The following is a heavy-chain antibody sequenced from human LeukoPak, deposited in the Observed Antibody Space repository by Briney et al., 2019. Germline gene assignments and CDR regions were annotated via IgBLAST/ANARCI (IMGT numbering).Heavy chain of an antibody. CDR3: VRDQIYCTGGYCYFDY. Sequence: GESLRLSCAASGFTFSTYWMHWVRIVPGKGLVWVSRISGDGSSISYADPVKGRFTISRDNAKNTLYLQLNSLGAEDTAVYYCVRDQIYCTGGYCYFDYWGQGTLVTVSS. V-gene: IGHV3-74*01. CDR1: GFTFSTYW. CDR2: ISGDGSSI. J-gene: IGHJ4*02. D-gene: IGHD2-8*02.